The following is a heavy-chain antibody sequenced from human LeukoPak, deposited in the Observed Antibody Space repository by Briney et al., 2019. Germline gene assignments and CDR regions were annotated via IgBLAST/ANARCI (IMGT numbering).Heavy chain of an antibody. CDR2: IYYSGST. V-gene: IGHV4-38-2*02. J-gene: IGHJ4*02. Sequence: SETLSLTCTVSGYSISSGYYWGWIRQPPGKELEWIGSIYYSGSTYYNPSLKSRVTISVDTSKNQFSVKLSSVTAADTAVYYCARSIRGYSSGWYYFDYWSQGTLITVSS. D-gene: IGHD6-19*01. CDR1: GYSISSGYY. CDR3: ARSIRGYSSGWYYFDY.